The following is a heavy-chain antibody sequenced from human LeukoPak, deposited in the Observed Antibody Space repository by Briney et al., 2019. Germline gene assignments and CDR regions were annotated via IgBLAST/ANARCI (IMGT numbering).Heavy chain of an antibody. CDR3: ARRPLGHLYSAGAFDI. CDR1: GGSISSYY. CDR2: IYYSGST. Sequence: PSETLSLTCTVSGGSISSYYWSWIRQPPGKGLEWIGYIYYSGSTNYNPSLKSRVTISVDTSKNQFSLKLSSVTAADTAMYYCARRPLGHLYSAGAFDIWGQGTMVTVSS. J-gene: IGHJ3*02. V-gene: IGHV4-59*01. D-gene: IGHD5-12*01.